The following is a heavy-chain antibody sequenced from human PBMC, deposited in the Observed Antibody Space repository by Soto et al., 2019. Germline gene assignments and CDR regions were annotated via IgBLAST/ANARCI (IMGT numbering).Heavy chain of an antibody. CDR3: ARVSSSIVVVPDYGMDV. V-gene: IGHV1-18*04. Sequence: QVQLVQSGVEVKKTGASVKVSCKASGYTFISHGISWVRQAPGQGLEWMGWNRGKNGNTNYAQKLQGRVTLTTDTSTSTAYMELRRLRSDDTAVYYCARVSSSIVVVPDYGMDVWGQGTTVTVSS. D-gene: IGHD2-15*01. J-gene: IGHJ6*02. CDR2: NRGKNGNT. CDR1: GYTFISHG.